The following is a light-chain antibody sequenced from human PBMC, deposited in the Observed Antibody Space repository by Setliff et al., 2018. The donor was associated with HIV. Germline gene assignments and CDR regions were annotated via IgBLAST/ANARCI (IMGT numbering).Light chain of an antibody. Sequence: QSVLTQPASVSGSPGQSITISCIGTSSDVGGYDFVSWYQQRPGKAPKLIIFDVSERPSGVSHRFSGSKSGNTASLTISGLQTGDEADYFCASYRSPATYVFGIGTKVTVL. V-gene: IGLV2-14*03. J-gene: IGLJ1*01. CDR2: DVS. CDR3: ASYRSPATYV. CDR1: SSDVGGYDF.